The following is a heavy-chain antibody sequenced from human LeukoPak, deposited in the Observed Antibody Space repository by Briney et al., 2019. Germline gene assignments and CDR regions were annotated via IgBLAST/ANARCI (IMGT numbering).Heavy chain of an antibody. V-gene: IGHV4-34*01. J-gene: IGHJ4*02. CDR1: GGSISSYY. CDR2: INHSGST. D-gene: IGHD6-19*01. CDR3: ARHGPYSSGWYEPFDY. Sequence: PSETLSFTCTVSGGSISSYYWSWIRQPPGKGLEWIGEINHSGSTNYNPSLKSRVTISVDTSKNQFSLKLSSVTAADTAVYYCARHGPYSSGWYEPFDYWGQGTLVTVSS.